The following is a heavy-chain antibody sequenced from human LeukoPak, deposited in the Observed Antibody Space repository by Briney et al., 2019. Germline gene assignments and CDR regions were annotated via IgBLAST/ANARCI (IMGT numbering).Heavy chain of an antibody. V-gene: IGHV3-23*01. Sequence: HPGGSLSLFCAASGFSFSSYAMRWVRQAPGRGLEGVSTVNENGGRTYYADSVKGRFTMSRDNSKDTLYLQMNSLRAEDTAVYYCAKEGRPKSGGGYYDYWGQGTRVTVSS. CDR3: AKEGRPKSGGGYYDY. CDR1: GFSFSSYA. CDR2: VNENGGRT. J-gene: IGHJ4*02. D-gene: IGHD3-22*01.